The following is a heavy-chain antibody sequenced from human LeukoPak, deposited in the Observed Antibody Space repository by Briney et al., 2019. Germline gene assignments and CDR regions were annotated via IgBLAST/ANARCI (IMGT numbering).Heavy chain of an antibody. CDR3: AKDLSSGWYPYYFDF. J-gene: IGHJ4*02. Sequence: PGGSLRLSCAASGFTFSNYAMNWVRQAPGKGLEWVSAISGSGAATFNADSVKGRFTISRDNSKNTLYLQMNSLRAEDTAVYHCAKDLSSGWYPYYFDFWGRGTLVTVSS. D-gene: IGHD6-19*01. V-gene: IGHV3-23*01. CDR1: GFTFSNYA. CDR2: ISGSGAAT.